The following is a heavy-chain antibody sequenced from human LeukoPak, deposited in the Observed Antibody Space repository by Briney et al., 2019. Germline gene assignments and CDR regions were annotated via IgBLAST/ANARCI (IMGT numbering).Heavy chain of an antibody. CDR2: ISGSGGST. CDR1: GFTFSSYA. Sequence: PGGSLRLSCAASGFTFSSYAMSWVRQAPGKGLEWVSAISGSGGSTYYADSVKGRFTISRDNSKNTLYLQMNSLRAEDTAVYYCAKDKEGIVVVISGYFDYWGQGTLVTVSS. V-gene: IGHV3-23*01. CDR3: AKDKEGIVVVISGYFDY. D-gene: IGHD3-22*01. J-gene: IGHJ4*02.